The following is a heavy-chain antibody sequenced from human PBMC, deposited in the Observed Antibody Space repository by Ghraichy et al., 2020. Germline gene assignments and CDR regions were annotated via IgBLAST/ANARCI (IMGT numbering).Heavy chain of an antibody. CDR3: ARDGFDSGDRVEY. V-gene: IGHV3-48*03. Sequence: GGSLRLSCAASGFILSDYEMSWVRQSPGRGLEWVSYISISGGNIYYADSVKGRFTISRDNAKNSLFLQMNSLRAEDTAVYYCARDGFDSGDRVEYWGQGTLVTVSS. CDR2: ISISGGNI. D-gene: IGHD4-17*01. CDR1: GFILSDYE. J-gene: IGHJ4*02.